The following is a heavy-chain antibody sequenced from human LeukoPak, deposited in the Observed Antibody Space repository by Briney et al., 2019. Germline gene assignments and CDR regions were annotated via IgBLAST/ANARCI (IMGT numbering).Heavy chain of an antibody. Sequence: SSETLSLTCAVSGGSISSGGYSWSWIRQPPGKGLEWIGYIYHSGSTYYNPSLKSRVTISVDTSKNQFSLKLSSVTAADMAVYYCASVPGVSDTAMADYWGQGTLVTVSS. D-gene: IGHD5-18*01. CDR1: GGSISSGGYS. V-gene: IGHV4-30-2*01. CDR2: IYHSGST. CDR3: ASVPGVSDTAMADY. J-gene: IGHJ4*02.